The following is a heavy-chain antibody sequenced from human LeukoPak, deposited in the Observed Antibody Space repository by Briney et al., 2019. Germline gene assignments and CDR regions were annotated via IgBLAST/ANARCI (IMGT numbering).Heavy chain of an antibody. CDR3: AKPFGSSSWSFDY. V-gene: IGHV3-30*18. CDR2: ISYDGSNK. D-gene: IGHD6-13*01. CDR1: GFTFSSYG. J-gene: IGHJ4*02. Sequence: GRSLRLSCAASGFTFSSYGMRWVRQAPGKGLEWVAVISYDGSNKYYADSVKGRFTISRDNSKNTLYLQMNSLRAEDTAVYYCAKPFGSSSWSFDYWGQGTLVTVSS.